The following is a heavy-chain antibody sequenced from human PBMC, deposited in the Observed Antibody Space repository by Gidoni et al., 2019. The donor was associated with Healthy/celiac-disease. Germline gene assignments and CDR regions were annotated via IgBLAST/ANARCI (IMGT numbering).Heavy chain of an antibody. Sequence: QVQLVQSGAEVKKPGASVKVSCKASGYTFTGYYMHWVRQAPGQGLEWMGWINPNSGGTNYAQKFQGRVTKTRDTSISTAYMELSRLRSDDTAVYYCATPRLGDYGPDAFDIWGQGTMVTVSS. CDR2: INPNSGGT. D-gene: IGHD4-17*01. CDR3: ATPRLGDYGPDAFDI. CDR1: GYTFTGYY. J-gene: IGHJ3*02. V-gene: IGHV1-2*02.